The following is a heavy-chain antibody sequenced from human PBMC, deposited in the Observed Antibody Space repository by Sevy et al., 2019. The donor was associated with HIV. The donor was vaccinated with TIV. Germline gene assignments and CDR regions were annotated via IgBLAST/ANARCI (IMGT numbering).Heavy chain of an antibody. D-gene: IGHD1-1*01. CDR1: GFTFSSYD. Sequence: GGSLRLSCTASGFTFSSYDMNWVRQAPGKGLEWVSKISSSGSSIYYADSVKGRFTISRDNAKNSLNLQMNSLRAEDTAVYYCAREDSKNWRYFDYWGQGTLVTVSS. CDR3: AREDSKNWRYFDY. J-gene: IGHJ4*02. CDR2: ISSSGSSI. V-gene: IGHV3-48*03.